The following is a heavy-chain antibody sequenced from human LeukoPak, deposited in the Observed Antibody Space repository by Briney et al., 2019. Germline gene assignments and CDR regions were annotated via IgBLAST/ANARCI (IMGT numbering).Heavy chain of an antibody. CDR2: ISYDGSNK. V-gene: IGHV3-30*04. J-gene: IGHJ4*02. CDR1: GFTFSSYA. D-gene: IGHD4-11*01. CDR3: ARDPSRLGGYSNFDY. Sequence: GGSLRLSCAASGFTFSSYAMHWVRQAPGKGLEWVAVISYDGSNKYYADSVKGRFTISRDNSKNTLHLQMNSLRAEDTAVYYCARDPSRLGGYSNFDYWGQGTLVTVSS.